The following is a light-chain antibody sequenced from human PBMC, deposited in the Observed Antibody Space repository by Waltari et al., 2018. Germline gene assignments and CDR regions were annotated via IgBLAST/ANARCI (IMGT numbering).Light chain of an antibody. CDR3: QNHERLPAT. J-gene: IGKJ1*01. CDR1: QSISKY. CDR2: AAS. V-gene: IGKV3-20*01. Sequence: VLTQSPGTLSLSPGERATLSCRASQSISKYLVWYQQRPGHAPRLLIYAASTRATGIPDRFSGSGFGTDFTLTISRLEPEDFAMYDCQNHERLPATFGQGTKVEIK.